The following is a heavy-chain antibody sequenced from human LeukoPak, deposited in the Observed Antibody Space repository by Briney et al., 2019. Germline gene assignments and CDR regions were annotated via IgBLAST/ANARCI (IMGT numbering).Heavy chain of an antibody. Sequence: GASVKVSCKASGYTFTRYGLSWVRQAPGRGLEWIGWISGYSGKTNYAQKLQDRVTMTTDTSTSTAYMELRSLRSDDTAVYYCARGYSGYAPHDYWGQGTLVTVSS. CDR3: ARGYSGYAPHDY. CDR2: ISGYSGKT. CDR1: GYTFTRYG. D-gene: IGHD5-12*01. V-gene: IGHV1-18*01. J-gene: IGHJ4*02.